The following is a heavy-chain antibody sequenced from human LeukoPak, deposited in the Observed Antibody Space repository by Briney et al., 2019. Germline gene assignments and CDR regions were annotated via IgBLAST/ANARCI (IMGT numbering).Heavy chain of an antibody. CDR3: ARGWTAPPDY. CDR1: GFTFTEYG. Sequence: GGSLRLSCAASGFTFTEYGMHWVRQPPGKGLVWVSRINSDGSSTNYADSVKGRFTVSRDNAKNTLYLQMHSLRAEDTAVYYCARGWTAPPDYWGQGTLVTASS. CDR2: INSDGSST. V-gene: IGHV3-74*01. D-gene: IGHD3/OR15-3a*01. J-gene: IGHJ4*02.